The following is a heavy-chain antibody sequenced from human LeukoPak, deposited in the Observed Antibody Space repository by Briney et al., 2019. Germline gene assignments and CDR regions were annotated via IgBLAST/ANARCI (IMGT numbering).Heavy chain of an antibody. CDR2: INPSGGST. V-gene: IGHV1-46*01. CDR3: AIRGGYDSPPAVDY. Sequence: ASVKVSCKASGYTSTSYYMHWVRQAPGQGLEWMGIINPSGGSTNYAQKFQGRVTITADKSTSTAYMELSSLRSEDTAVYYCAIRGGYDSPPAVDYWGQGTLVTVSS. CDR1: GYTSTSYY. J-gene: IGHJ4*02. D-gene: IGHD5-12*01.